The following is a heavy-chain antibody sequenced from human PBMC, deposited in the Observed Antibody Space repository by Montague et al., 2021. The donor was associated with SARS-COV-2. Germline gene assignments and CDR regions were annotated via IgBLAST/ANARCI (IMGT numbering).Heavy chain of an antibody. CDR2: IDWDEDQ. Sequence: PALVKPTQTLTLTCTFSGFSLNTSAMCVSWIRQPPGKALEWLALIDWDEDQYYSTSLKTRLTISKDTSKNQVVLTMTNMDPIDTATYYCARSYGDYRDSYLDYWGQGTLVTVSS. CDR3: ARSYGDYRDSYLDY. J-gene: IGHJ4*01. V-gene: IGHV2-70*01. CDR1: GFSLNTSAMC. D-gene: IGHD4-17*01.